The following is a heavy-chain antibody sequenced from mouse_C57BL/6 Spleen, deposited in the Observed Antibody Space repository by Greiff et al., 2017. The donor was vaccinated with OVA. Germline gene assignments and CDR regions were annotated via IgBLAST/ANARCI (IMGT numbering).Heavy chain of an antibody. CDR3: AKNAYGSSPYAMDD. J-gene: IGHJ4*01. CDR2: VWSGGST. D-gene: IGHD1-1*01. V-gene: IGHV2-4*01. CDR1: GFSLTSYG. Sequence: VQLQQSGPGLVQPSQSLSITCTVSGFSLTSYGVHWVRQPPGKGLEWLGVVWSGGSTDYNAAFISRLSISKDNSKSQVFFKMNSLQADDTAIYYCAKNAYGSSPYAMDDWGQGTSVTVSS.